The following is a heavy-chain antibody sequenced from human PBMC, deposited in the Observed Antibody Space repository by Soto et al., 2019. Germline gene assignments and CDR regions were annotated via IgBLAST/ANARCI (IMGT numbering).Heavy chain of an antibody. CDR1: GGSFSQYS. CDR2: IIPISVTT. D-gene: IGHD5-18*01. V-gene: IGHV1-69*01. Sequence: QVHLVQSGAEVKKPGSSVKVSCKTSGGSFSQYSISWLRQAPGQGLEWMGGIIPISVTTHYAQRFQGRGTITADDLTTTSYMEVSSLKFEATAVYYCAASRWIQLWTADFWGQGTRVTVSS. J-gene: IGHJ4*02. CDR3: AASRWIQLWTADF.